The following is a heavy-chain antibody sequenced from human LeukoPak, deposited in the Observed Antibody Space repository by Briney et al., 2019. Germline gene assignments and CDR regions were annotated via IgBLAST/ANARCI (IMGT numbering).Heavy chain of an antibody. D-gene: IGHD1-26*01. CDR1: SGSMRSYY. CDR3: ARQVGAMRFDY. CDR2: IYDSGNT. Sequence: SETLSLTCVVSSGSMRSYYRAWIRQPPGKGLEYIGYIYDSGNTNYNPSLKSRVTISVDTSKNQFSLNLTSVTAADMAVYFCARQVGAMRFDYWGQGILVTVSS. J-gene: IGHJ4*02. V-gene: IGHV4-59*08.